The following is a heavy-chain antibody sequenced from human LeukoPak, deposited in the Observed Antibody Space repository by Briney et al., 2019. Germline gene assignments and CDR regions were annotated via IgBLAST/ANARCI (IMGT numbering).Heavy chain of an antibody. CDR3: AKVPYGSGSYYYYYYMDV. CDR1: GFTFSIYH. CDR2: ISGSSSSI. V-gene: IGHV3-21*01. Sequence: GGSLRLSCAASGFTFSIYHMTWVRQAPGKGLEWVSSISGSSSSIYYADSVKGRFTISRDNAKKSLFLQMNSLRAEDTAVYYCAKVPYGSGSYYYYYYMDVWGKGTTVTISS. D-gene: IGHD3-10*01. J-gene: IGHJ6*03.